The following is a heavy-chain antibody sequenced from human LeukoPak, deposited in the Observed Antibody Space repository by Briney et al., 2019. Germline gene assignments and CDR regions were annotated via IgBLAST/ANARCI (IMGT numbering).Heavy chain of an antibody. CDR3: AKAGYCSGGSCYSASPFDY. CDR1: GFTFSNYA. J-gene: IGHJ4*02. V-gene: IGHV3-23*01. Sequence: GGSLRLSCAASGFTFSNYAMSWVRQAPGKGLEWVSAILGSGGSTYYADSVKGRFTISRDNSKNTLYLQMNSLRAEDAAVYYCAKAGYCSGGSCYSASPFDYWGQGTLVTVSS. D-gene: IGHD2-15*01. CDR2: ILGSGGST.